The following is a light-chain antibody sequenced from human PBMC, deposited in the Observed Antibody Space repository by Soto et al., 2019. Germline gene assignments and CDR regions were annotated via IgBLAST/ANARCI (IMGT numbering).Light chain of an antibody. CDR3: HLWDSSNNQLL. CDR2: YDS. J-gene: IGLJ2*01. Sequence: SYELTQPPSMSVAPGGTARITCGADKIGTRSVHWYQQKPGQAPMLVIYYDSDRPSGIPERFSGSNSGNTATLTISGVEAGDEADYYCHLWDSSNNQLLFGGGTKLTVL. CDR1: KIGTRS. V-gene: IGLV3-21*04.